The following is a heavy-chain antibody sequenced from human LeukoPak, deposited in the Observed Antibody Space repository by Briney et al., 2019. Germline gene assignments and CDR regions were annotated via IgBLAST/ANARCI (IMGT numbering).Heavy chain of an antibody. J-gene: IGHJ4*02. Sequence: SETLSLTCAVYGESFSGYYWSWIRQPPGKGLEWIGEINHSGSTNYNPPLKSRVTISVDTSKNQFSLKLSSVTAADTAVYYCARAPRLDGEGYFDYWGQGTLVTVSS. CDR1: GESFSGYY. CDR3: ARAPRLDGEGYFDY. CDR2: INHSGST. D-gene: IGHD5-12*01. V-gene: IGHV4-34*01.